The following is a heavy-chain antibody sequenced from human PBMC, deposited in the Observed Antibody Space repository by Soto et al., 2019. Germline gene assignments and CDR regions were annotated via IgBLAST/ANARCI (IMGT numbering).Heavy chain of an antibody. V-gene: IGHV1-69*13. Sequence: SVKVSCKASGGTFSSYAISWVRQAPGQGLEWMGGIIPIFGTANYAQKFQGRVTITADESTSTAYMELSSLRSEDTAVYYCARVAYGSVSYYQYSKGRYYYYYGMDVWGQGTTVTVSS. D-gene: IGHD3-10*01. CDR3: ARVAYGSVSYYQYSKGRYYYYYGMDV. J-gene: IGHJ6*02. CDR2: IIPIFGTA. CDR1: GGTFSSYA.